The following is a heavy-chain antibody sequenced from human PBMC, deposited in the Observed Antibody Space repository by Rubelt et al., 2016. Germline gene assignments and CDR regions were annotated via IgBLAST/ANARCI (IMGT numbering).Heavy chain of an antibody. J-gene: IGHJ4*02. Sequence: QVQLQESRPGLVKPSETLSLTCTVSGGSITSYYWNWIRQPPGKGLEWIGYIYYSGSTNYNPSLKSRVTISVDTSKNQFSRRLCSVTAAETAVYYWARTSSGWYGHFDYWGQGTLVTVSS. V-gene: IGHV4-59*01. CDR1: GGSITSYY. D-gene: IGHD6-19*01. CDR3: ARTSSGWYGHFDY. CDR2: IYYSGST.